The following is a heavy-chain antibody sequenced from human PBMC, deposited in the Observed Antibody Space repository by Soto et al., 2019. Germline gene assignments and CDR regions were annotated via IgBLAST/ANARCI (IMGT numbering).Heavy chain of an antibody. CDR3: ARERIAVAGTSDY. J-gene: IGHJ4*02. CDR2: MNPNSGNT. D-gene: IGHD6-19*01. CDR1: GYTFTNSD. V-gene: IGHV1-8*01. Sequence: ASVKVSCKASGYTFTNSDINWVRQATGQGLEWMGWMNPNSGNTGYAQKFQGRVTMASNTSISTAYMELSSLRSEDTAVYYCARERIAVAGTSDYWGQGTLVTVSS.